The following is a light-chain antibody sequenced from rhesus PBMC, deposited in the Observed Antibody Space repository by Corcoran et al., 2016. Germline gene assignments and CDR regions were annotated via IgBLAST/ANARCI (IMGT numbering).Light chain of an antibody. Sequence: QSALTQPPSLSAAPGQKVTIPCSGSTSNIGREYVSWYQQVPGKAPKLLIYEDDKRSLGISDRFSGSKSGTSASLAITGLQTGDEADYYCGLWDGSLNGYIFGGGTRLTVL. J-gene: IGLJ1*01. CDR2: EDD. V-gene: IGLV1-67*02. CDR1: TSNIGREY. CDR3: GLWDGSLNGYI.